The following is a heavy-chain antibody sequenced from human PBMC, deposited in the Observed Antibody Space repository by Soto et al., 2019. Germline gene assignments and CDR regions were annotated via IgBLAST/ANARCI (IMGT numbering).Heavy chain of an antibody. CDR3: ARPGPVLGYYYYGMDV. CDR1: GGTFSSYA. J-gene: IGHJ6*02. CDR2: IIPIFGTA. Sequence: SVKVSCKASGGTFSSYAISWVRQAPGQGLEWMGGIIPIFGTANYAQKFQGRVTITADESTSTAYMELSSLRSEDTAVYYCARPGPVLGYYYYGMDVWGQGTTVTVSS. V-gene: IGHV1-69*13. D-gene: IGHD1-20*01.